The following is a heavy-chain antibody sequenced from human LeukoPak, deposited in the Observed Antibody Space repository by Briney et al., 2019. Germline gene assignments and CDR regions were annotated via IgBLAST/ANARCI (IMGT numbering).Heavy chain of an antibody. V-gene: IGHV3-21*01. CDR3: ARGRDYDILTGYYKDGGMSDTDY. Sequence: GGSLRLSCAASGFTFSSYSMNWVRQAPGKGLEWVSSISSSSSYIYYADSVKGRFTISRDNAKNSLYLQMNSLRAEDTAVYYCARGRDYDILTGYYKDGGMSDTDYWGQGTLVTVSS. CDR2: ISSSSSYI. J-gene: IGHJ4*02. CDR1: GFTFSSYS. D-gene: IGHD3-9*01.